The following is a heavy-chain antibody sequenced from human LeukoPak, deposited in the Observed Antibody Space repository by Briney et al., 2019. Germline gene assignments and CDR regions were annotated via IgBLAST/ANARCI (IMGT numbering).Heavy chain of an antibody. D-gene: IGHD3-10*01. Sequence: SETLSLTCTVSGGSISSYYWSWIRQPPGKGLEWIGYIYYSGSTNYNPSLKSRVTISVDTSKNQFSLKLSSVTAADTAVYYCARLGGNLVWAKGYYYYYMDVWGKGTTVTVSS. CDR2: IYYSGST. CDR3: ARLGGNLVWAKGYYYYYMDV. CDR1: GGSISSYY. J-gene: IGHJ6*03. V-gene: IGHV4-59*12.